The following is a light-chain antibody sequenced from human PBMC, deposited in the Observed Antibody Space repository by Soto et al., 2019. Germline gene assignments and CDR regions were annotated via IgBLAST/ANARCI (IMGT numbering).Light chain of an antibody. V-gene: IGLV1-40*01. CDR1: SSNIGAGYD. CDR3: QSYDSSLSGYV. J-gene: IGLJ2*01. CDR2: GNS. Sequence: QAVVMQPPSVSGAPGQRVTISCTGSSSNIGAGYDVHWYQQLPGTAPKLLIYGNSNRPSGVPDRFSGSKSGTSASLAITGLQAEDEADYYCQSYDSSLSGYVFGGGTKVTVL.